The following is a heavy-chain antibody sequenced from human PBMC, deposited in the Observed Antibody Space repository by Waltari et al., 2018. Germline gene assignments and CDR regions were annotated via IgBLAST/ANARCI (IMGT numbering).Heavy chain of an antibody. V-gene: IGHV4-4*09. CDR2: IYTSGST. D-gene: IGHD3-10*01. Sequence: QVQLQESGPGLVTPSETLSLTCTVAGGSISSYYWSWIRQPPGKGLEWIGYIYTSGSTNYNPSLKSRVTISVDTSKNQFSLKLSSVTAADTAVYYCARDLGSGSYYNHNWFDPWGQGTLVTVSS. J-gene: IGHJ5*02. CDR3: ARDLGSGSYYNHNWFDP. CDR1: GGSISSYY.